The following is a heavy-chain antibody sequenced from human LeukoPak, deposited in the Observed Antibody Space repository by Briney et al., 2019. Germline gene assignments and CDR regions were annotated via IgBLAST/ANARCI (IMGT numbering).Heavy chain of an antibody. Sequence: QPGGSLRLSCAASGFTLSGYWMHSVRHAPEKGLVWVSHINAGSSNTVYADSVKGRFTISRDNAKNTLYLQMNGLRAEDTAVYYCARDPSSSSWYRSFDYWGQGTLVTVSS. V-gene: IGHV3-74*03. CDR3: ARDPSSSSWYRSFDY. CDR1: GFTLSGYW. J-gene: IGHJ4*02. D-gene: IGHD6-13*01. CDR2: INAGSSNT.